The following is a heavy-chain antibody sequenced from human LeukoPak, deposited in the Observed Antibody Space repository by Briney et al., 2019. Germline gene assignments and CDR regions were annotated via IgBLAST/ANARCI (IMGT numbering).Heavy chain of an antibody. D-gene: IGHD4-17*01. Sequence: SETLSLTCAVSADSFSSHYWTWTRQSPGKGLEWIGYISYIGSTNYNPSLKSRVTISIDTSKNQFSLKLRSVTAADTAVYYWARDVVTVTKGFDIWGQGTMVSVSS. CDR3: ARDVVTVTKGFDI. CDR1: ADSFSSHY. V-gene: IGHV4-59*11. CDR2: ISYIGST. J-gene: IGHJ3*02.